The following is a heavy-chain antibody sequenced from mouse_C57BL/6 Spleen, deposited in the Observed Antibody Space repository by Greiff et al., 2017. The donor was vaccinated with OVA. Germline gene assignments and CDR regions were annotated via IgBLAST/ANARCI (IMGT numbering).Heavy chain of an antibody. Sequence: LQESGAELVRPGTSVKVSCKASGYAFTNYLIEWVKQRPGQGLEWIGVINPGSGGTNYNEKFKGKATLTADKSSSTAYMQLSSLTSEDSAVYFCARSDSSGYVKDYWGQGTTLTVSS. CDR1: GYAFTNYL. CDR3: ARSDSSGYVKDY. J-gene: IGHJ2*01. CDR2: INPGSGGT. D-gene: IGHD3-2*02. V-gene: IGHV1-54*01.